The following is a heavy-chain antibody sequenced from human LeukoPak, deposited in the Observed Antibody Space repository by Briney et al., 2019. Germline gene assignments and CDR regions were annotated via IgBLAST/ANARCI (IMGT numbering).Heavy chain of an antibody. CDR3: ARDSVAPDY. Sequence: ASVKVSCKASGGTFSSYAISWVRQATGQGLEWMGWMNPNSGNTGYAQKFQGRVTMTRNTSISTAYMELSSLRSEDTAVYYCARDSVAPDYWGQGTLVTVSS. V-gene: IGHV1-8*02. J-gene: IGHJ4*02. CDR1: GGTFSSYA. CDR2: MNPNSGNT. D-gene: IGHD6-19*01.